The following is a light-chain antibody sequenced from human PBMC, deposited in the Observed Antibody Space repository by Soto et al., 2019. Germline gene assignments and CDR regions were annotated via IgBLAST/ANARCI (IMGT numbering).Light chain of an antibody. CDR2: ATS. CDR3: LQHNSYPYT. CDR1: QGIRNY. J-gene: IGKJ2*01. Sequence: DIQMTQSPFSLSASVGDRVTITCRASQGIRNYLGWFQQKPGEAPKRLIHATSSLEGVVPSRFSGSGTGTEFTLTISSLQPEDFATYYCLQHNSYPYTFGQGTKLEIK. V-gene: IGKV1-17*01.